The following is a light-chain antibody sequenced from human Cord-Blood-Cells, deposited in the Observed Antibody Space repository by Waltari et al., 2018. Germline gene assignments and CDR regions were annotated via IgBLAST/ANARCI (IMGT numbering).Light chain of an antibody. V-gene: IGKV3-20*01. CDR1: QSVSSSY. CDR3: QQYGSSPYT. J-gene: IGKJ2*01. Sequence: EVVWTQFPGTLSLSTGERATLSCRARQSVSSSYLAWYQQKPGQAPRLLFYGASSRATGIPDRFSGSGSGTDFTLTISRLEPEDFAVYYCQQYGSSPYTFGQGTKLEIK. CDR2: GAS.